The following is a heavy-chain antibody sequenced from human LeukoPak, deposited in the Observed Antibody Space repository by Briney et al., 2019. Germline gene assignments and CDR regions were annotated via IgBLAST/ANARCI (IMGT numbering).Heavy chain of an antibody. J-gene: IGHJ4*02. Sequence: ASVKVSCKASGYTFTSYGISWVRPPPGQGLEWMGWISAYNGNTNYAQKLQGRVTMTTDTSTSTAYMELRSLRSDDTAVYYCARDLDCSGGSCYTLPDYWGQGTLVTVSS. CDR1: GYTFTSYG. CDR2: ISAYNGNT. V-gene: IGHV1-18*01. CDR3: ARDLDCSGGSCYTLPDY. D-gene: IGHD2-15*01.